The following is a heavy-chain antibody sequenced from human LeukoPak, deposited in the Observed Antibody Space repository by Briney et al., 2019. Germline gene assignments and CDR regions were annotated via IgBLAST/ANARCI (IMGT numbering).Heavy chain of an antibody. CDR2: ITYSGST. Sequence: SETLSLTCTVSGSSISGYYWSWIRQPPGKGLEWIDYITYSGSTNYNPSLKSRVTMSVDTSKNQFSLRLSSVTAADTAVYYCARQSISGSSLSYFDYWGQGTLVNVSS. J-gene: IGHJ4*02. D-gene: IGHD3-22*01. V-gene: IGHV4-59*08. CDR1: GSSISGYY. CDR3: ARQSISGSSLSYFDY.